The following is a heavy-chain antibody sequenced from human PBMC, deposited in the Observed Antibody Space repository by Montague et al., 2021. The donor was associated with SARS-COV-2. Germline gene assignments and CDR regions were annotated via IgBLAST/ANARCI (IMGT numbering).Heavy chain of an antibody. D-gene: IGHD6-19*01. Sequence: SLRLSCAASGSTFSSYDMHWVRQATGKGLECVSIINTAGDTYYPGSVKGRFTISRDNAKNSLYLQMNSLRAGDTAVYYCARGDRTGWQTDYWGQGTLVTVSS. V-gene: IGHV3-13*04. CDR2: INTAGDT. CDR3: ARGDRTGWQTDY. CDR1: GSTFSSYD. J-gene: IGHJ4*02.